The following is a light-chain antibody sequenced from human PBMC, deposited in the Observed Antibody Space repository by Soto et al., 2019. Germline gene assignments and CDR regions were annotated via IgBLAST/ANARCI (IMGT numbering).Light chain of an antibody. V-gene: IGKV1-39*01. CDR3: QQSYSTPRT. CDR1: QSISNY. J-gene: IGKJ1*01. CDR2: AAS. Sequence: DIQMTQSPSSLSASVGDRVTITCRATQSISNYLNWYQQKPGKAPRLLIYAASSLQSGVPSRFSGSGSGTDFTLTISSLHPEDFATYYCQQSYSTPRTFGQGTNVDI.